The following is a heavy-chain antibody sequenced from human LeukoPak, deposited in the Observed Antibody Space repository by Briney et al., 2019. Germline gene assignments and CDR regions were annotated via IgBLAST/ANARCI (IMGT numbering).Heavy chain of an antibody. CDR2: IDPNSGVT. D-gene: IGHD3-22*01. V-gene: IGHV1-2*02. CDR3: ARAMNSWFLLDLDY. Sequence: GASVKVSCKASGYTFTGYYLHWVRQAPGQGLEWMGWIDPNSGVTNYAQNFQGRVTMTRDTSISTAYMELSRLTSDDTAMYYCARAMNSWFLLDLDYWGQGTLVTVSS. J-gene: IGHJ4*02. CDR1: GYTFTGYY.